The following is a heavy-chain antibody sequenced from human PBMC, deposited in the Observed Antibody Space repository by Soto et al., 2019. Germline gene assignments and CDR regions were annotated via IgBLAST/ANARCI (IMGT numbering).Heavy chain of an antibody. J-gene: IGHJ3*01. CDR3: AKPQIGRYFAAFAV. V-gene: IGHV3-23*01. CDR2: ISASALST. CDR1: GISFSDYP. D-gene: IGHD2-21*01. Sequence: DVHLLESGGALVPPGGSLRLSCTVSGISFSDYPMDWVRQAPGQGLEWVSRISASALSTYYADSVKGRMTTSRDNSNTTMYFEMSSLRGEDTAIYYCAKPQIGRYFAAFAVWGQGTTVTVS.